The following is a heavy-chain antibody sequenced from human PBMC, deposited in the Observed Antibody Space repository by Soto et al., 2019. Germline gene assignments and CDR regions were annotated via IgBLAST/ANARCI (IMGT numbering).Heavy chain of an antibody. Sequence: SETLALTCAVYGGSFSGYYWRWIRQPPGKGLEWIGEINHSGSTNYNPSLKSRVTISVDTSKNQFSLKLSSVTAADTAVYYCARGGSSSYPLRPRPFDYWGQGTPVTVSS. CDR3: ARGGSSSYPLRPRPFDY. CDR1: GGSFSGYY. CDR2: INHSGST. J-gene: IGHJ4*02. V-gene: IGHV4-34*01. D-gene: IGHD6-6*01.